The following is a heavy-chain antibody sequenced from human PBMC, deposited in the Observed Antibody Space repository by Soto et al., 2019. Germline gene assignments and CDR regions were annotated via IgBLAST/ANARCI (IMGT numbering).Heavy chain of an antibody. CDR2: MYFAGSF. CDR1: GASVNTGY. Sequence: PSETLSLTCTVSGASVNTGYWSWIRQPPGKGREWIGFMYFAGSFNYNPSLSSRVTISVETSKNQFSMTLTSVTAADTAVYYCARSYYDSTGFAVDPWGQGILVTVSS. J-gene: IGHJ5*02. D-gene: IGHD3-22*01. V-gene: IGHV4-59*02. CDR3: ARSYYDSTGFAVDP.